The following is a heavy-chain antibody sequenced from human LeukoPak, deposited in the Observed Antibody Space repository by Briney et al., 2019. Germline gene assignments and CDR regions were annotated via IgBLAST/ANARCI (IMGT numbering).Heavy chain of an antibody. Sequence: GASVKVSCKASGYTFTSYYMHWVRQAPGEGLEWMGIINPSGGSTSYAQKFQGRVTMTRDTSTSTVYMELSSLRSEDTAVYYCARSSYRNYYDSSGYYPPIDYWGQGTLVTVSS. CDR3: ARSSYRNYYDSSGYYPPIDY. CDR2: INPSGGST. CDR1: GYTFTSYY. V-gene: IGHV1-46*01. D-gene: IGHD3-22*01. J-gene: IGHJ4*02.